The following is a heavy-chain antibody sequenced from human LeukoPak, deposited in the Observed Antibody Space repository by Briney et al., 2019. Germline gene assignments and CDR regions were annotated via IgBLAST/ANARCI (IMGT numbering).Heavy chain of an antibody. V-gene: IGHV3-23*01. CDR3: AKVLYGDYVRGPFDY. J-gene: IGHJ4*02. CDR2: ISGSGDST. CDR1: GFTFSSYA. Sequence: GGSLRLSCAASGFTFSSYAMSWVRQAPGKGLEWVSVISGSGDSTFYADSVKGRFTVSRDNSKTTLSLQMNSLRAEDTAIYYCAKVLYGDYVRGPFDYWGQGTLVTVSS. D-gene: IGHD4-17*01.